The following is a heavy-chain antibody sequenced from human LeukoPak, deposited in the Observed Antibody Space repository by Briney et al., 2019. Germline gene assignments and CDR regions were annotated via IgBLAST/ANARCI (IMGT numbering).Heavy chain of an antibody. D-gene: IGHD2-2*01. CDR2: IYSGGST. CDR1: GFTVSSNY. CDR3: ARQTGESTNFDN. V-gene: IGHV3-53*01. J-gene: IGHJ4*02. Sequence: GGSLRLSCAASGFTVSSNYMSWVRQAPGKGLEWVSVIYSGGSTYYADSVKGRFTISRDNSKNTLYLQMNSLRAEDTAMYHCARQTGESTNFDNWGQGTLVTVSS.